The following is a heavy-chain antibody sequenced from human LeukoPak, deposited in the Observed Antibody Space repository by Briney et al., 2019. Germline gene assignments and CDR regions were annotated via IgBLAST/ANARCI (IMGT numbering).Heavy chain of an antibody. CDR1: GVSISSYY. CDR2: INHSGST. V-gene: IGHV4-34*01. CDR3: ARQVKYCSSTSCYRGGRYYYYYYMDV. Sequence: SETLSLTCTLSGVSISSYYWSWIRQPPGKGLEWIGEINHSGSTNYNPSLKSRVTISVDTSKNQFSLKLSSVTAADTAVYYCARQVKYCSSTSCYRGGRYYYYYYMDVWGKGTTVTISS. D-gene: IGHD2-2*01. J-gene: IGHJ6*03.